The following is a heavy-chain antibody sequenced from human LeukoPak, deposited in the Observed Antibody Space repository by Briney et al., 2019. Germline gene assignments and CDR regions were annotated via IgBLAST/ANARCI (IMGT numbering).Heavy chain of an antibody. Sequence: GGSLRLSCAASGFTVSSNYMNWVRQAPGKGLEWVASIKQGGSEKYYVDSVKGRFTISRDNAKNSVYLQMNSLRAEDTAVYYCAGDETFDYWGQGTLVTVSS. CDR3: AGDETFDY. V-gene: IGHV3-7*05. J-gene: IGHJ4*02. CDR2: IKQGGSEK. CDR1: GFTVSSNY.